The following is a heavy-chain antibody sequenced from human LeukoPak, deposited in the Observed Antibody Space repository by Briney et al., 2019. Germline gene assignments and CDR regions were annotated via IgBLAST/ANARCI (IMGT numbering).Heavy chain of an antibody. CDR2: IIPIFGTA. Sequence: SVKVSCKASGGTFNSYAISWVRHAPGQGLEWMGGIIPIFGTANYAQEFQGRVTITTDESTSTAYMELSSLRSEDTAVYYCARGAWLSYYYMDVWAKGPRSPSP. CDR1: GGTFNSYA. J-gene: IGHJ6*03. CDR3: ARGAWLSYYYMDV. V-gene: IGHV1-69*05. D-gene: IGHD3-3*01.